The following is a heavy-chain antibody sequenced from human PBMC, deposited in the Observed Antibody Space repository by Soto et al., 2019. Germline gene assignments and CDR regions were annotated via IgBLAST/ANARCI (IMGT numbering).Heavy chain of an antibody. J-gene: IGHJ6*02. Sequence: QVQLVQSGAEVKKPGSSVKVSCKASRGTFSSYAISWVRQAPGQGLEWMGGIIPISGTANYAQKFQGRVTITADESTSTAYMELSSLRSEDPAVYYCARSQGSSTSLEIYYYYYYGMDVWGQGTTVTVSS. D-gene: IGHD2-2*01. CDR2: IIPISGTA. CDR3: ARSQGSSTSLEIYYYYYYGMDV. V-gene: IGHV1-69*01. CDR1: RGTFSSYA.